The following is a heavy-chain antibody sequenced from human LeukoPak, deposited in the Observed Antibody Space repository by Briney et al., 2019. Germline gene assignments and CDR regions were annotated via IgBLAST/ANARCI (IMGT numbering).Heavy chain of an antibody. J-gene: IGHJ4*02. CDR2: INHSGST. V-gene: IGHV4-34*01. CDR1: GGSFSGYY. Sequence: SETLSLTCAVSGGSFSGYYWSWIRHPPGKGLEWMGEINHSGSTNYNPSLKSRVTISVDTSKNQFSLKLSSVTAADTAVYYCARGGLRYFDWLLQEFDYWGQGTLVTVSS. CDR3: ARGGLRYFDWLLQEFDY. D-gene: IGHD3-9*01.